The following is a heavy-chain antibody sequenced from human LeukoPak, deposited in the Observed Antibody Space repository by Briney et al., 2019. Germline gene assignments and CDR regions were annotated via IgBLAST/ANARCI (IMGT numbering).Heavy chain of an antibody. CDR2: IRYDGSNK. J-gene: IGHJ4*02. CDR1: GFTFSSYG. Sequence: GGSLRLSCAASGFTFSSYGMHWVRQAPGKGLEWVAFIRYDGSNKYYADSVKGRFTISRDNSKNTLYLQMNSLRAEDTAVYYCAKDYCSSTSCPSVWIQLFYYFDYWGQGTLVTVSS. V-gene: IGHV3-30*02. D-gene: IGHD2-2*01. CDR3: AKDYCSSTSCPSVWIQLFYYFDY.